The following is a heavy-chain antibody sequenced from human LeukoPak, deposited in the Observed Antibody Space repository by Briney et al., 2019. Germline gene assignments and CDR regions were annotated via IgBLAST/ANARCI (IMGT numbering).Heavy chain of an antibody. D-gene: IGHD3-16*01. CDR3: ANGDGFEL. CDR2: IKQDGSET. J-gene: IGHJ4*02. CDR1: GFTFSTYW. V-gene: IGHV3-7*01. Sequence: GGSLRLSCAASGFTFSTYWMSWVRQAPGKGLEWVTNIKQDGSETYYADSVKGRFTIFRDNAKNSLYLQMDSLRVADTAVYYFANGDGFELWGQGNPVNVSS.